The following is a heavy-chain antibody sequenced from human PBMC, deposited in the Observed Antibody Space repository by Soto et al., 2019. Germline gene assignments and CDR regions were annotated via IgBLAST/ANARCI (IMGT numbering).Heavy chain of an antibody. V-gene: IGHV1-69*02. CDR3: ARGVPAATPVGYMDV. CDR1: GGTFSSDT. D-gene: IGHD2-2*01. Sequence: SVKVSFKASGGTFSSDTTNWVRQAPGQGLEWMGRIIPILDVTNYAQKFQGRVTITADKATSIAYLELSSLKSEDTAVYYCARGVPAATPVGYMDVWGKGTTVTVSS. J-gene: IGHJ6*03. CDR2: IIPILDVT.